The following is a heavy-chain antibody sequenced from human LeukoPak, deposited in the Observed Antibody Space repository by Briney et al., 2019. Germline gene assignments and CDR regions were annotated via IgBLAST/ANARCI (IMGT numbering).Heavy chain of an antibody. CDR2: INGYNGDT. D-gene: IGHD2-2*01. CDR1: GYTFTTHG. CDR3: ASIFDCSSTSCQFDY. Sequence: ASVKVSCKASGYTFTTHGISWVRQAPGQGLEWIGFINGYNGDTEYSERLQGRVALTTDKSTRTAYMELSSLRSEDTAVYYCASIFDCSSTSCQFDYWGQGTLVTVSS. V-gene: IGHV1-18*01. J-gene: IGHJ4*02.